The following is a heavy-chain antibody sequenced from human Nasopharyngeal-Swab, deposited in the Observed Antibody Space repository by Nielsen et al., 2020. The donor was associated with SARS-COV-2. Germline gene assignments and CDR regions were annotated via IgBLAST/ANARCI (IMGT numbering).Heavy chain of an antibody. D-gene: IGHD3-10*01. CDR2: ISSSSSYI. J-gene: IGHJ4*02. CDR1: GFTFSSYS. Sequence: GESLKIPCAASGFTFSSYSMNWVRQAPGKGLEWVSSISSSSSYIYYADSVKGRFTISRDNAKNSLYLQMNSLRAEDTAVYYCARDREFGELWGYWGQGTLVTVSS. CDR3: ARDREFGELWGY. V-gene: IGHV3-21*01.